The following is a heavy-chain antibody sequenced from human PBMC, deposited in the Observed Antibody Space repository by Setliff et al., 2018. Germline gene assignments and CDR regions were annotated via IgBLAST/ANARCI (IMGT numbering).Heavy chain of an antibody. CDR2: IWFNGDNK. D-gene: IGHD3-3*01. Sequence: PGGSLRLSCSVSGFTFSDYGMHWVRQAPGKGLEWVATIWFNGDNKEYLDPVKGRFTISRDNSRDTLYLEMNSLRPEDTAVYYCARGSFWSGTYYYYMDVWGEGTTVTVSS. CDR3: ARGSFWSGTYYYYMDV. V-gene: IGHV3-30*02. J-gene: IGHJ6*03. CDR1: GFTFSDYG.